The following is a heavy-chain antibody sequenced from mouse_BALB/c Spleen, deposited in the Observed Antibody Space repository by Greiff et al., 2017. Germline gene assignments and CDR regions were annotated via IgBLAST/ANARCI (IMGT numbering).Heavy chain of an antibody. D-gene: IGHD1-2*01. CDR3: ARGTTATWFAY. V-gene: IGHV5-17*02. J-gene: IGHJ3*01. CDR2: ISSGSSTI. Sequence: EVKVEESGGGLVQPGGSRKLSCAASGFTFSSFGMHWVRQAPEKGLEWVAYISSGSSTIYYADTVKGRFTISRDNPKNTLFLQMTSLRSEDTAMYYCARGTTATWFAYWGQGTLVTVSA. CDR1: GFTFSSFG.